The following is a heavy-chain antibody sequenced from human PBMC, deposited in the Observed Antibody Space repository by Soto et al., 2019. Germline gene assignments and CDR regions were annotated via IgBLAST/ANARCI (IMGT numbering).Heavy chain of an antibody. CDR3: AKSKNDFWNAHYGMDV. Sequence: QVQLVQSGGEVRKPGSSVKVSCEASGGTFTSDALSWVRQAPGQGLEWMGGIIPLFGTRNYAHKFQGRLTIAAKKTTSTAYMELSSLRSEDTAIEYCAKSKNDFWNAHYGMDVWGQGTTVIVSS. CDR1: GGTFTSDA. CDR2: IIPLFGTR. D-gene: IGHD3-3*01. V-gene: IGHV1-69*06. J-gene: IGHJ6*01.